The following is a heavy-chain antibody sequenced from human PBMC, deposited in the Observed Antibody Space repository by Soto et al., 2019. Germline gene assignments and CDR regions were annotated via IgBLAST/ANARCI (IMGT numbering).Heavy chain of an antibody. J-gene: IGHJ6*02. V-gene: IGHV3-23*01. Sequence: PGGSLRLSCTASGFTFSRHAMTWVRQAPGKGLEWVSGLSDSGGSLYYADSVKGRFTISRDNSKNTLYLQMNSLRAEDTAVYYCARDPGPYCISTSCYVHYYYYYGMDVWGQGTTVTVSS. CDR2: LSDSGGSL. CDR1: GFTFSRHA. CDR3: ARDPGPYCISTSCYVHYYYYYGMDV. D-gene: IGHD2-2*01.